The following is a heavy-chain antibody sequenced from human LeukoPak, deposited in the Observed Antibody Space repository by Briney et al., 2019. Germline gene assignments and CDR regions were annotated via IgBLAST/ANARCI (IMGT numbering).Heavy chain of an antibody. CDR3: ARGLGLPSYYYYCGMDV. CDR1: GYSFTSYW. J-gene: IGHJ6*02. D-gene: IGHD6-19*01. CDR2: IYPGDSDT. Sequence: GESLKISCKGSGYSFTSYWIGWVRQMPGKGLEWMGIIYPGDSDTRYSPSFQGQVTISADKSISTAYLQWSSLKASDTAMYYCARGLGLPSYYYYCGMDVWGQGTTVTVSS. V-gene: IGHV5-51*01.